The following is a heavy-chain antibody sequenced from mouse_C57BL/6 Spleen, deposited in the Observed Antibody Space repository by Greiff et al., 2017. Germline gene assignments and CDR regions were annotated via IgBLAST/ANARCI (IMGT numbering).Heavy chain of an antibody. Sequence: DVQLQESGPGLVKPSQSLSLTCSVTGYSFTSGYYWNWIRQFPGNKLEWMGYISYDGSNNYNPSLKNRISITRDTSKNQFFLKLNSVTTEDTATYYGAGSRRGYAMDYWGQGTSVTVSS. CDR1: GYSFTSGYY. CDR2: ISYDGSN. J-gene: IGHJ4*01. CDR3: AGSRRGYAMDY. V-gene: IGHV3-6*01.